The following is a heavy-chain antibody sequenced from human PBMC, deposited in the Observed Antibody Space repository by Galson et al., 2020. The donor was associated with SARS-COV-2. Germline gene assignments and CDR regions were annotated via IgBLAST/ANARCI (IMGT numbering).Heavy chain of an antibody. CDR1: GYTFTVHY. Sequence: GESLKISCKASGYTFTVHYVHWIRQAPGQGPEWMGWINPKSGDTNYAQKFEGRVSMTGDTSISTAYMALSRLTSDDTAVYYCARGQYYDILTGYSHLGYWGQGTLVTVSS. D-gene: IGHD3-9*01. J-gene: IGHJ4*02. CDR3: ARGQYYDILTGYSHLGY. CDR2: INPKSGDT. V-gene: IGHV1-2*02.